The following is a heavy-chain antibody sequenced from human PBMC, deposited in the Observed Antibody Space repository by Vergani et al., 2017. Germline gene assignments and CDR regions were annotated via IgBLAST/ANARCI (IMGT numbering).Heavy chain of an antibody. CDR3: ARARRRPYQLPRYYYYGMDV. CDR1: GGSFSGYY. CDR2: INHSGST. D-gene: IGHD2-2*01. J-gene: IGHJ6*02. V-gene: IGHV4-34*01. Sequence: QVQLQQWGAGLLKPSETLSLTCAVYGGSFSGYYWSWIRQPPGKGLEWIGEINHSGSTNYNPSLKSRVTISVDTSKNQFSLKLSSVTAADTAVYSCARARRRPYQLPRYYYYGMDVWGQGTTVTVSS.